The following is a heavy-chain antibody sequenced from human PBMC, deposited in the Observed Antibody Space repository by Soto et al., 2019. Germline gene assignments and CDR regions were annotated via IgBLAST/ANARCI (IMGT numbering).Heavy chain of an antibody. CDR3: ARDQVGATGDY. Sequence: QIQLVQSGAEVKKPGASVKVSCKASGYTFTSYGISWVRQAPGQGLEWMGWISAYNGNRNYAQKVQGRVTMTTDTSTNTAYMELRSLRSYDTAVYYCARDQVGATGDYWGQGTLVTVSA. CDR1: GYTFTSYG. D-gene: IGHD1-26*01. CDR2: ISAYNGNR. V-gene: IGHV1-18*01. J-gene: IGHJ4*02.